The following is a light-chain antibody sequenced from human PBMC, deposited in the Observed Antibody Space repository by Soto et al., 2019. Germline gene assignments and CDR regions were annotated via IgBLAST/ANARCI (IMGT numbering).Light chain of an antibody. Sequence: DIQMTQSPTSQSASVGDRVTITRRESQGIRNFVAWYQQKPGKAPKLLIYAASTLQSGVPSRFSGSGSGTDFTLTINSLQPEDVATYSCQKYSSVPVFGPGTKVEIK. J-gene: IGKJ3*01. CDR2: AAS. CDR3: QKYSSVPV. CDR1: QGIRNF. V-gene: IGKV1-27*01.